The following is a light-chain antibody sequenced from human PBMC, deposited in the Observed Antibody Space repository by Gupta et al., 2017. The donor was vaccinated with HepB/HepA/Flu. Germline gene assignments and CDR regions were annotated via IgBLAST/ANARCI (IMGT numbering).Light chain of an antibody. CDR3: VGWDDSLSGYV. J-gene: IGLJ1*01. CDR1: SSNIGNDN. V-gene: IGLV1-47*02. CDR2: NDN. Sequence: VLTQPPSASGTPGQRVTISCSGSSSNIGNDNAYWYQQLPGTAPKLLIYNDNQRPSGVPDRFSGSKSGTTASLAISGLRSEDDADYYCVGWDDSLSGYVFGAGTKVTVL.